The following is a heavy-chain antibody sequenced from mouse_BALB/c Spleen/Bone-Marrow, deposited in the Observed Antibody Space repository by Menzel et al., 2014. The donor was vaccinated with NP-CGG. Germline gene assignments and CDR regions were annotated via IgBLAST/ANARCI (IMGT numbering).Heavy chain of an antibody. J-gene: IGHJ3*01. CDR1: GYTFTDYA. V-gene: IGHV1-67*01. D-gene: IGHD2-4*01. CDR2: ISTYSGNT. CDR3: ARGIYYDSTWFAY. Sequence: QVQLQQFGPELVRPGVSVKISCKGSGYTFTDYAMHWVKQSHAKSLEWIGVISTYSGNTNYNQKFKGKATMTVDKSSSTAYMELARLTSEDSAIYYCARGIYYDSTWFAYWGQGALVTVSA.